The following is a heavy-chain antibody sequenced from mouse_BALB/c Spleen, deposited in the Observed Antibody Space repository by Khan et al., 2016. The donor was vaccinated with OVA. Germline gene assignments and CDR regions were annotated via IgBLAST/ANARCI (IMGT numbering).Heavy chain of an antibody. Sequence: VQLKESGPGLVKPSQSLSLTCTVTGYSITSDYAWNWIRQFPGNKLEWMGFICYSGNTNYNPSIKSRISTIRDTSKNQCFLQLNSVTTEDTATYYCARVYGGDFDYWGQGTTLTVSS. CDR3: ARVYGGDFDY. D-gene: IGHD1-1*02. J-gene: IGHJ2*01. CDR2: ICYSGNT. CDR1: GYSITSDYA. V-gene: IGHV3-2*02.